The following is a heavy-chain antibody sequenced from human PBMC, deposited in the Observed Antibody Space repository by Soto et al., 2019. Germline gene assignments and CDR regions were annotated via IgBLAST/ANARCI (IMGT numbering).Heavy chain of an antibody. V-gene: IGHV1-18*04. CDR1: GYTFTSYG. J-gene: IGHJ6*02. CDR3: AREFIYCSSTSCSRYYYYYYGMDV. CDR2: ISAYNGNT. Sequence: ASVKVSCKASGYTFTSYGISWVRQAPGQGLEWMGWISAYNGNTNYAQKFQGRVTMTRNTSISTAYMELSSLRSEDTAVYYCAREFIYCSSTSCSRYYYYYYGMDVWGQGTTVTVSS. D-gene: IGHD2-2*01.